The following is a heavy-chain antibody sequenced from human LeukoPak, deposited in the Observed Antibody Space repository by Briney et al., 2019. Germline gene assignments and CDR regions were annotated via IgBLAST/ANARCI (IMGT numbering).Heavy chain of an antibody. V-gene: IGHV4-59*12. CDR2: IYYSGST. D-gene: IGHD3-22*01. CDR1: GGSISSYY. J-gene: IGHJ4*02. CDR3: ARDYDSSGAVRY. Sequence: ASETLSLTCTVSGGSISSYYWSWIRQPPGKGLEWIGYIYYSGSTNYNPSLKSRVTISVDTSKNQFSLKLSSVTAADTAVYYCARDYDSSGAVRYWGQGTLVTVSS.